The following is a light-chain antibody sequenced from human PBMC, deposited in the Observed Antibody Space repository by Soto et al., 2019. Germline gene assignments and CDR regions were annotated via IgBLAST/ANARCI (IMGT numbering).Light chain of an antibody. Sequence: DIQMTQSPSSLSAYVGEGVTITCRASQYIGYFLNWYQQTPGKAPKLLIFGASNLHIGVPSRFSGSGSGTEFTLTINNLQREDFATYYCQESFGTLGTFGRGTKVDIK. CDR3: QESFGTLGT. V-gene: IGKV1-39*01. CDR1: QYIGYF. J-gene: IGKJ1*01. CDR2: GAS.